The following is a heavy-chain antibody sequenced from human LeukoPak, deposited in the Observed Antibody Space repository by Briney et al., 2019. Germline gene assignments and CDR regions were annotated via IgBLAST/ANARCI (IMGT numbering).Heavy chain of an antibody. D-gene: IGHD1-26*01. CDR3: AKDQHSSGSYYPLDY. CDR2: ISYDGSNK. J-gene: IGHJ4*02. CDR1: GFTFSSYG. V-gene: IGHV3-30*18. Sequence: GRSLRLSCAASGFTFSSYGMHWVRQAPGKGLEWVAVISYDGSNKYYADSVKGRFTISRDNSKNTLYLQMKSLRAEDTAVYYCAKDQHSSGSYYPLDYWGQGTLVTVSS.